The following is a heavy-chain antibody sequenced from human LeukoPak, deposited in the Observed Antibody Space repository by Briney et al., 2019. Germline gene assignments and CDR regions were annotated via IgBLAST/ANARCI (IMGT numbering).Heavy chain of an antibody. J-gene: IGHJ6*03. D-gene: IGHD1-14*01. CDR1: GGSISSRGYY. CDR2: MYYSGST. CDR3: AREIRPGNYYYYMDV. V-gene: IGHV4-39*07. Sequence: SETLSLTCTVSGGSISSRGYYWGWIRQPPGKGLEWIGSMYYSGSTYYNPSLKSRVTISVDTSKNHFSLKLSSVTAADTAVYYCAREIRPGNYYYYMDVWGKGTTVTISS.